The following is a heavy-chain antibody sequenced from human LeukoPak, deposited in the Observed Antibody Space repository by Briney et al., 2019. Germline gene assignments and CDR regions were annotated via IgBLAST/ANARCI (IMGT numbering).Heavy chain of an antibody. CDR3: ARGIAAPRSLRYNWFDP. J-gene: IGHJ5*02. V-gene: IGHV1-2*02. CDR1: GYTFTGYY. CDR2: INPNSGGT. D-gene: IGHD6-13*01. Sequence: ASVKVSCKASGYTFTGYYMHWVRQAPGQGLEWMGWINPNSGGTNYAQKFQGRVTMTRDTSISTAYVELSRLRSDDTAVYYCARGIAAPRSLRYNWFDPWGQGTLVTVSS.